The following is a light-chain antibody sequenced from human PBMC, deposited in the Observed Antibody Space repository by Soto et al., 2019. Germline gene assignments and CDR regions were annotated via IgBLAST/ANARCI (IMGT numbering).Light chain of an antibody. CDR3: QQYNNWPPWT. Sequence: DIQMTQSPSSLSASVGDRVTIPCRASQSISSYLNWYQQKPGKAPKLLIYAASSLQSGVPSRFSGSGSGTDFTLTISSLQPEDFATYYCQQYNNWPPWTFGQGTKVDI. CDR1: QSISSY. V-gene: IGKV1-39*01. CDR2: AAS. J-gene: IGKJ1*01.